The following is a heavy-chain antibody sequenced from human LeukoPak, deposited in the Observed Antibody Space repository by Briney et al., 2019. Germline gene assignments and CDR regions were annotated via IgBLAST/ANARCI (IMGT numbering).Heavy chain of an antibody. D-gene: IGHD5-12*01. Sequence: PGGSLRLSCAASGFTFSSYTMNWVRQAPGKGLEWISSISPTGNSVYYADSLKGRSTISRDAAKNSLYLQMSSLGAEDTAMYYCARDLIGESGYAGYWGQGTLVTVSS. V-gene: IGHV3-21*01. CDR3: ARDLIGESGYAGY. CDR1: GFTFSSYT. J-gene: IGHJ4*02. CDR2: ISPTGNSV.